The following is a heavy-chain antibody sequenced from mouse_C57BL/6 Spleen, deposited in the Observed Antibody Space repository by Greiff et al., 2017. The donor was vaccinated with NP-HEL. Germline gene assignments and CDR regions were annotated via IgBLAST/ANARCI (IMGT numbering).Heavy chain of an antibody. CDR3: ARKGLHCWYFDV. CDR2: IDPSDSYT. D-gene: IGHD2-1*01. Sequence: VQLQQSGAELVKPGASVKLSCKASGYTFTSYWMQWVKQRPGQGLEWIGEIDPSDSYTNYNQKFQGKATLTVDTSSSTAYMQLSSLTSEDSAVYYCARKGLHCWYFDVWGTGTTVTVSS. CDR1: GYTFTSYW. J-gene: IGHJ1*03. V-gene: IGHV1-50*01.